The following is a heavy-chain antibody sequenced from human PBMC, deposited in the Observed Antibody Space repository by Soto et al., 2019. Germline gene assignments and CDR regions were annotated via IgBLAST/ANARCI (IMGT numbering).Heavy chain of an antibody. CDR1: GFTFSSYS. V-gene: IGHV3-21*01. D-gene: IGHD2-15*01. CDR3: ARAFIASDIPNYYYGMDV. J-gene: IGHJ6*02. Sequence: GSLRLSCAASGFTFSSYSMNWVRQAPGKGLEWVSSISSSSYIYYADSVKGRFTISRDNAKNSLYLQMNSLRAEDTAVYYCARAFIASDIPNYYYGMDVWGQGTTVTVSS. CDR2: ISSSSYI.